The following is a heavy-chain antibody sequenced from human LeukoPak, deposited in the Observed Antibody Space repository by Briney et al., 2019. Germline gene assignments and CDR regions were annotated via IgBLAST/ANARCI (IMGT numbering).Heavy chain of an antibody. D-gene: IGHD2-2*02. J-gene: IGHJ6*02. Sequence: ASVKVSCKASGYTFTSYGISWVRQAPGQGLEWMGWISAYNGNTNYAQKLQGRVTMTTDTSTSTAYMELRSPRSDDTAVYYCARDCSSTSCYMNYYYGMDVWGQGTTVTVSS. CDR3: ARDCSSTSCYMNYYYGMDV. CDR2: ISAYNGNT. V-gene: IGHV1-18*01. CDR1: GYTFTSYG.